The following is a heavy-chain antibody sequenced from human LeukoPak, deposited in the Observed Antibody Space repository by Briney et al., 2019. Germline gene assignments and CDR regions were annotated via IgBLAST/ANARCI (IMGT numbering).Heavy chain of an antibody. D-gene: IGHD2-2*03. J-gene: IGHJ4*02. Sequence: PSETLSLTCSISGGSISSSSYYWGWIRQPPGKGLEWIGSIFYSGSTYYNPSLKSRVTISVDTSKNQFSLKLSFVTAADTAVYYCASHRDPGYCSSSSCYRYWGQGTLVTVSS. CDR1: GGSISSSSYY. CDR3: ASHRDPGYCSSSSCYRY. V-gene: IGHV4-39*01. CDR2: IFYSGST.